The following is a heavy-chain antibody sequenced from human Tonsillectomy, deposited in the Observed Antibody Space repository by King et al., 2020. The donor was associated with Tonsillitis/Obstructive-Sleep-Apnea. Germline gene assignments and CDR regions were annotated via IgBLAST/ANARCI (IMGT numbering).Heavy chain of an antibody. CDR2: ISGSGGST. CDR1: GFTFSSYA. Sequence: VQLVESGGGLVQPGGSLRLSCAASGFTFSSYAMSWVRQAPGKGLEWVSAISGSGGSTYYADSVKGRFTISRDNSKNTLYLQMNSLRAEDTAVYYCAKDNQTGTGASNGFDPWGQGTLVTVSS. V-gene: IGHV3-23*04. CDR3: AKDNQTGTGASNGFDP. J-gene: IGHJ5*02. D-gene: IGHD3/OR15-3a*01.